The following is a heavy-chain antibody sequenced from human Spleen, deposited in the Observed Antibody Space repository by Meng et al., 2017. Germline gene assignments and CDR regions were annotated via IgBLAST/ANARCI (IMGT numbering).Heavy chain of an antibody. D-gene: IGHD2-2*01. CDR1: GGSISTSGYY. Sequence: QVQLQESGPGLVKPSEALSLTCKVSGGSISTSGYYWGWIGQPPGKGLEWIGSIGHSGITYYTPSLKSRVTVSIDTSKSQFSLKLSSVTAADTAVYYCARGRPDIVVVPAAGGWVDPWGQGTLVTVSS. CDR2: IGHSGIT. V-gene: IGHV4-39*01. J-gene: IGHJ5*02. CDR3: ARGRPDIVVVPAAGGWVDP.